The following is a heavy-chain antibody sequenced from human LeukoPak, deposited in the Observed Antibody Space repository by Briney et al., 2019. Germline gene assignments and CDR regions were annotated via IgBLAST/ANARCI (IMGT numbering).Heavy chain of an antibody. CDR2: IYYSGST. CDR3: ARGVDSSGYYSPFDY. CDR1: GGSISSYY. V-gene: IGHV4-59*01. J-gene: IGHJ4*02. D-gene: IGHD3-22*01. Sequence: KPSETLSLTCTVSGGSISSYYWSWIRQPPGKGLEWIGYIYYSGSTNYNPSLKSRFTISVDTSKNQFSLKLSSVTAADTAVYYCARGVDSSGYYSPFDYWGQGTLVTVSS.